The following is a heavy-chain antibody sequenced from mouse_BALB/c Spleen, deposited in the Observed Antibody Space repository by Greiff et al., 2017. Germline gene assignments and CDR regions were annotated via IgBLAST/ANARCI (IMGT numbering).Heavy chain of an antibody. J-gene: IGHJ4*01. CDR3: ARRGKADAMDY. V-gene: IGHV5-6-5*01. Sequence: EVMLVESGGGLVKPGGSLKLSCAASGFTFSSYAMSWVRQTPEKRLEWVASISSGGSTYYPDSVKGRFTISRDNARNILYLQMSSLRSEDTAMYYCARRGKADAMDYWGQGTSVTVSS. CDR2: ISSGGST. CDR1: GFTFSSYA.